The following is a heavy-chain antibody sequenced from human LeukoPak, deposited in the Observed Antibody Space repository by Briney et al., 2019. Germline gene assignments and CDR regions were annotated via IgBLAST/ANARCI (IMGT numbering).Heavy chain of an antibody. J-gene: IGHJ6*02. CDR3: ARQYSNYGYYYYYGMDV. Sequence: SETLSLTCTVSGGSISSYYWSWIRQPPGKGLEWIGYTYYSGSTNYNPSLKSRVTISVDTSKNQFSLKLSSVTAADTAVYYCARQYSNYGYYYYYGMDVWGQGTTVTVSS. D-gene: IGHD4-4*01. CDR2: TYYSGST. CDR1: GGSISSYY. V-gene: IGHV4-59*08.